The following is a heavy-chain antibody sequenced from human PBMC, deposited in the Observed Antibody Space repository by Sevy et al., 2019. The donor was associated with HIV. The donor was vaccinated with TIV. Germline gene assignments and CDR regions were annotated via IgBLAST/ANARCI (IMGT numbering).Heavy chain of an antibody. CDR1: GFTFSDYY. V-gene: IGHV3-11*01. CDR2: ISSSGSTI. CDR3: ARSVWVVAARNEYYFDY. Sequence: GGSLRLSCAASGFTFSDYYMSWIRQAPGKGLEWVSYISSSGSTIYYADSVKGRFTISRDNAKNSLYVQMNSLRAEDTAVYYCARSVWVVAARNEYYFDYWGQGTLVTVSS. J-gene: IGHJ4*02. D-gene: IGHD2-15*01.